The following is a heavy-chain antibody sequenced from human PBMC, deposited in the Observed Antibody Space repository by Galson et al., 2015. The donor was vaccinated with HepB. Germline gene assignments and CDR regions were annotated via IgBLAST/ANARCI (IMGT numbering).Heavy chain of an antibody. D-gene: IGHD3-16*01. J-gene: IGHJ5*02. CDR3: VRDANDTSDFGGWFDP. V-gene: IGHV3-64D*09. CDR2: IDRSGGGT. CDR1: GFIFSSYS. Sequence: LRLSCAASGFIFSSYSMHWVRQAPGTGLAYVSGIDRSGGGTAHSDSVKGRFTISRDNSKNTVFLQMTSLRPEDTALYYCVRDANDTSDFGGWFDPWGQGTLVTVSS.